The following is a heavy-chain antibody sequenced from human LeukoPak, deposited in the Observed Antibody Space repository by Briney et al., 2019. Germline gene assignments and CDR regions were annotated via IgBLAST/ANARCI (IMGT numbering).Heavy chain of an antibody. CDR3: ARGDSSSPGNWFDP. Sequence: GASVKVSFKASGYTFTGYYMHWVRQAPGQGLEWMGWINPNSGGTNYAQKFQGRVTMTRDTSISTAYMELSRLRSDDTAVYYCARGDSSSPGNWFDPWGQGTLVTVSS. J-gene: IGHJ5*02. D-gene: IGHD6-6*01. V-gene: IGHV1-2*02. CDR2: INPNSGGT. CDR1: GYTFTGYY.